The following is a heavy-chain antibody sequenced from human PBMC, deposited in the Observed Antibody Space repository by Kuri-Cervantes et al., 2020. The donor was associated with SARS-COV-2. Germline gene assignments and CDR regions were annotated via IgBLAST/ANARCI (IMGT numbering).Heavy chain of an antibody. CDR3: ARDRGYGSGSYSDY. CDR1: GFTFSSYD. Sequence: GESLKISCAASGFTFSSYDMHWVRQATGKGLEWVSAIGTAGDTYYPGSVKGRFTISRDNSKNTLYLQMNSLRAEDTAVYYCARDRGYGSGSYSDYWGQGTLVTVSS. D-gene: IGHD3-10*01. J-gene: IGHJ4*02. V-gene: IGHV3-13*01. CDR2: IGTAGDT.